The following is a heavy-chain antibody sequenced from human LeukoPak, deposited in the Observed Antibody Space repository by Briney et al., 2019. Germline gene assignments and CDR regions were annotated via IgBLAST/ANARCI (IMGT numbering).Heavy chain of an antibody. CDR2: IYHSGST. CDR1: GYSISSGYY. V-gene: IGHV4-38-2*02. J-gene: IGHJ4*02. D-gene: IGHD1-26*01. CDR3: ARGVPVGASMYFDY. Sequence: SETLSLTCTVSGYSISSGYYWGWIRQPPGKGLEWIGSIYHSGSTYYNPSLKSRVTISVDTSKNQFSLKLSSVTAADTAVYYCARGVPVGASMYFDYWGQGTLVTVSS.